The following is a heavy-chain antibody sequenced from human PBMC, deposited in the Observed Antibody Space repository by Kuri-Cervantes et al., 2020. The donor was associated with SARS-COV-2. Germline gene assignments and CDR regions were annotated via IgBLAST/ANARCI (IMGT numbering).Heavy chain of an antibody. V-gene: IGHV1-69*06. Sequence: SVKVSCKASGGTFSSYAISWVRQAPGQGLEWMGGIIPIFGTANYARKFQGRVTITADKSTSTAYMELSSLRSEDTAVYYCARDAIRDGYNEGYWGQGTLVTVSS. CDR1: GGTFSSYA. CDR2: IIPIFGTA. CDR3: ARDAIRDGYNEGY. D-gene: IGHD5-24*01. J-gene: IGHJ4*02.